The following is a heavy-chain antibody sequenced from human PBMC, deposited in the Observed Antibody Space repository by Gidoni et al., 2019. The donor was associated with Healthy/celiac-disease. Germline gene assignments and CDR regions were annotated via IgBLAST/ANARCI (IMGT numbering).Heavy chain of an antibody. J-gene: IGHJ4*02. CDR2: ISYDGSNK. CDR1: GFTFSSYA. V-gene: IGHV3-30-3*01. Sequence: QVQLVESGGGVVQPGRSLRLSCAASGFTFSSYAMHCVRQAPGKGLEWVSVISYDGSNKYYADSVKGRFTISRDNSNNTLYLQMNSLRAEDTAMYYCAREGRTTNSSGYYLDYWGQGTLVTVSS. D-gene: IGHD3-22*01. CDR3: AREGRTTNSSGYYLDY.